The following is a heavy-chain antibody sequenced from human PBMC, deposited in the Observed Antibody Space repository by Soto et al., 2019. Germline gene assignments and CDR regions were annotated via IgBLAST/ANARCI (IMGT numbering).Heavy chain of an antibody. J-gene: IGHJ6*02. D-gene: IGHD3-16*01. Sequence: ASVKVSCKASGDTFSFYTINWVRQAPGQGLDWMGWISGYDGHTEYAQKFQGRIIMTTDTSTSTVYMDLRSLRSDDTAVYYCAREGEMPYYYYGLDVWGQGTTVTVSS. CDR2: ISGYDGHT. CDR3: AREGEMPYYYYGLDV. CDR1: GDTFSFYT. V-gene: IGHV1-18*01.